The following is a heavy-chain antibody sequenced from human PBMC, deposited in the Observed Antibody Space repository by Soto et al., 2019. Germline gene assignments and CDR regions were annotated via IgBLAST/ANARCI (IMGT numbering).Heavy chain of an antibody. D-gene: IGHD1-26*01. V-gene: IGHV4-39*01. Sequence: QLQLQESGPGLVKPSETLSLTCTVSGGSISSSSYYWGWIRQPPGKGLEWIGSIYYSGSTYYNPSLKSRVTTSVDTSKNQFSLKLSSVTAADTAVYYCARHGGALWDPYYYGMDVWGQGTTVTVSS. CDR1: GGSISSSSYY. CDR2: IYYSGST. J-gene: IGHJ6*02. CDR3: ARHGGALWDPYYYGMDV.